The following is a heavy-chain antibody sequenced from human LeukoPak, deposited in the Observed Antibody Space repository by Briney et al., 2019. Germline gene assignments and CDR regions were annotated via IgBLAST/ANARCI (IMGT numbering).Heavy chain of an antibody. D-gene: IGHD3-3*01. J-gene: IGHJ4*02. V-gene: IGHV3-73*01. CDR1: GFTFSGSA. CDR2: IRSKANSYAT. CDR3: TTHDYDFWSGSLAAD. Sequence: GGSLRLSCAASGFTFSGSALHWVRQASGKGLEWVGRIRSKANSYATTYPASVKCRFTISRDDSKNTAYPQMNSLKTEDTAVYYCTTHDYDFWSGSLAADWGQGTLVTVSS.